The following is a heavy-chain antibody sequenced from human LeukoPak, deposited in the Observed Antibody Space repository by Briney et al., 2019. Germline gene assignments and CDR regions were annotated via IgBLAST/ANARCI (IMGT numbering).Heavy chain of an antibody. J-gene: IGHJ4*02. CDR1: GYSFTSYW. V-gene: IGHV5-51*01. CDR3: ARSAGSGWYVLDY. D-gene: IGHD6-19*01. Sequence: GESLKIPCRGFGYSFTSYWIGRVRQMPGKSLEWWVSIYPGDSDTRYNPSFQGQVTISADKSNSNAYLQLSSLKASDTAMYYCARSAGSGWYVLDYWGQGTLVTVSS. CDR2: IYPGDSDT.